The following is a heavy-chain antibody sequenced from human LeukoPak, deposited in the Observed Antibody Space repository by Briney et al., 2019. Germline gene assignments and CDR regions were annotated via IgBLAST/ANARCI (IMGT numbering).Heavy chain of an antibody. D-gene: IGHD2-2*01. V-gene: IGHV4-38-2*01. Sequence: PSETLSLTCAVSGYSISSGYYWGWIRQPPGKGLEWIGSICHSGSTYYNPSLKSRVTISVDTSKNQFSLKLSSVTAADTAVYYCARQRLVPAAIDYWGQGTLVTVSS. CDR1: GYSISSGYY. CDR3: ARQRLVPAAIDY. J-gene: IGHJ4*02. CDR2: ICHSGST.